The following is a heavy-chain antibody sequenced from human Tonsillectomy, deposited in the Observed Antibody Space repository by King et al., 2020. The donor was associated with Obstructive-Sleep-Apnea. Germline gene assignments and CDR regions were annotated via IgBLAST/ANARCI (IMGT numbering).Heavy chain of an antibody. Sequence: VQLVESGGGLVQPGGSLKLSCAASGFTFSGSAMHWVRQASGKGLEWVGRIRNKTNNYATAYPASVKGRFTISRDDSKNTAYLQMDSLKTEDTAVYYCTPHKEPSLHFDYWGQGTLVTVSS. J-gene: IGHJ4*02. D-gene: IGHD1-26*01. CDR1: GFTFSGSA. CDR3: TPHKEPSLHFDY. V-gene: IGHV3-73*02. CDR2: IRNKTNNYAT.